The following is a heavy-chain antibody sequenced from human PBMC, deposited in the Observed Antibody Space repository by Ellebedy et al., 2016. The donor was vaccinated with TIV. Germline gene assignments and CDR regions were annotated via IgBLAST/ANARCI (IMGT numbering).Heavy chain of an antibody. CDR3: ARRSYGGPFDL. J-gene: IGHJ4*02. CDR1: GHSFSGYW. V-gene: IGHV5-51*01. D-gene: IGHD4-23*01. Sequence: GESLKISCQASGHSFSGYWIAWVRQMPGRGLEWMGIIYPGDSQTISSPSFQGQVTISADKSTRVAYLQWSSLKDSDTAAYYCARRSYGGPFDLWGQGTLVTVSS. CDR2: IYPGDSQT.